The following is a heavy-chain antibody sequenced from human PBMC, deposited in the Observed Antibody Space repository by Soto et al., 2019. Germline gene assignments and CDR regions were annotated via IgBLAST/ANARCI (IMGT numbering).Heavy chain of an antibody. CDR2: IYYSGST. CDR3: ARLDTGPWFDP. CDR1: GGSISSYY. D-gene: IGHD1-1*01. J-gene: IGHJ5*02. V-gene: IGHV4-59*01. Sequence: SETLSLTCTVSGGSISSYYWSWIRQPPGKGLEWIGYIYYSGSTNYNPSLKSRVTISVDTSKNQFSLKLSSVTAADTAVYYCARLDTGPWFDPWGQGTLVTVSS.